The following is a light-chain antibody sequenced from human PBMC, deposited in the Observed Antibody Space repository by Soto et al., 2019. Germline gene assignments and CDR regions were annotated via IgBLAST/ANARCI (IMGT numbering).Light chain of an antibody. J-gene: IGLJ1*01. V-gene: IGLV1-47*02. CDR1: HANIGNNF. Sequence: QSVLTQPPSASGTPGQRVIISCSGRHANIGNNFVCWYQQLPGTAPNLLIYSNDQRPSGVPDRFSGSKSGTSASLAISGLRSEDEADYYCVAWDDSLSGLVFGTGTKVTVL. CDR2: SND. CDR3: VAWDDSLSGLV.